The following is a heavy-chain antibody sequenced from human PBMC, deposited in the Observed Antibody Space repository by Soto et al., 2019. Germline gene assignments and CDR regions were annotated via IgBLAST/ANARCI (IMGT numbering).Heavy chain of an antibody. V-gene: IGHV3-30*18. CDR1: GFTFSGYG. Sequence: QVQLVESGGGVVQPGRSLRLSCAASGFTFSGYGMHWVRQAPGKGLEWVAVISFEGSKKYYANSVEGRFTISRDNSKNTLFLQMNSLRAEDTAVYYCAKGGSSSARYVDPWGQGTLVTVSS. CDR2: ISFEGSKK. CDR3: AKGGSSSARYVDP. J-gene: IGHJ5*02. D-gene: IGHD6-6*01.